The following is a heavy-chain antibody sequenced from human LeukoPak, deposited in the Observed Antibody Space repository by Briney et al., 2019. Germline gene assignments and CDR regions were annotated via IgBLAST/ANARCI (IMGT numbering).Heavy chain of an antibody. V-gene: IGHV3-7*01. CDR2: IKRDGSEK. D-gene: IGHD6-13*01. CDR3: GLGRWLDY. J-gene: IGHJ4*02. Sequence: GGSLRLSCAASGFTFSSYWMSWVRQAPGKWLEWVANIKRDGSEKYYVDSVKGRITISRDNAKNSLYLQMNSLRAVDTAVYYCGLGRWLDYWGQGTLVTVSS. CDR1: GFTFSSYW.